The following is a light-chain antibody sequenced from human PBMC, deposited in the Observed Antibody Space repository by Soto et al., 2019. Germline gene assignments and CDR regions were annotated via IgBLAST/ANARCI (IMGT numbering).Light chain of an antibody. V-gene: IGKV1-5*03. Sequence: DIQMTQSPSTLSASVGDRVTITCRASQSINSWLAWYQQKPGKAPNLLIYKASSLEGGVPSRFSGSGSGTEFTLTISSLQPDDFASYYCQQYNDYPWTFVPGTKVEIK. CDR3: QQYNDYPWT. CDR2: KAS. CDR1: QSINSW. J-gene: IGKJ1*01.